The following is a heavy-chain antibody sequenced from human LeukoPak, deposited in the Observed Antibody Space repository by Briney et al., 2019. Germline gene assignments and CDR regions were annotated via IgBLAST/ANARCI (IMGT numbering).Heavy chain of an antibody. CDR2: IYTSGST. CDR3: ARGSDYYDTSGQFDP. D-gene: IGHD3-22*01. V-gene: IGHV4-61*02. J-gene: IGHJ5*02. CDR1: GGSISSCSYY. Sequence: SQTLSPTCTVSGGSISSCSYYWTWIRQPAGKGLECIGRIYTSGSTNYNLSLKGRVTISLDTSKNQFSLKLSSVTAADTAMYFCARGSDYYDTSGQFDPWGQGTLVTVSS.